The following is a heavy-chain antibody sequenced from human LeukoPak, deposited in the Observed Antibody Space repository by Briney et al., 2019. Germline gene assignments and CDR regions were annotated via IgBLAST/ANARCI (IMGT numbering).Heavy chain of an antibody. Sequence: SETLSLTCAVYGGSFSGYSWTWIRQPPGKGLGWIGEIDRSGSTNYNPALKSRLTISVDTSKNQFSLKLSSVTAADTAVYYCARGSATGLAYWGQGTLVTVSS. CDR2: IDRSGST. J-gene: IGHJ4*02. D-gene: IGHD1-1*01. CDR3: ARGSATGLAY. CDR1: GGSFSGYS. V-gene: IGHV4-34*01.